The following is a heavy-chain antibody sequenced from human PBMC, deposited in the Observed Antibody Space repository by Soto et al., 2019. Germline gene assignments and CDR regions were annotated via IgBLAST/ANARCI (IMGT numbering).Heavy chain of an antibody. CDR3: ARSPVGISRRWFDP. CDR2: IYYSGST. J-gene: IGHJ5*02. CDR1: GGSVSSGSYY. Sequence: SETLSLTCTVSGGSVSSGSYYWSWIRQPPGKGLEWIGYIYYSGSTNYNPSLKSRVTISVDTSKNQFSLKLSSVTAADTAVYYCARSPVGISRRWFDPWGQGTLVTVSS. V-gene: IGHV4-61*01.